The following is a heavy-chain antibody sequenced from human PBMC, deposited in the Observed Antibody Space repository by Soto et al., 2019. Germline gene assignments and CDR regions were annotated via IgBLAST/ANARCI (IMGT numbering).Heavy chain of an antibody. CDR2: INPNGGST. Sequence: QVQLVQSGAEVKKPGASVKVSCKTSGYTFTHYYIHWVRQAPGQGLEWVAIINPNGGSTNYAQNFRGRVTLTMDTSTTTVYMELSSLRPEDTAVFYCARELAAADHWGQGTRVTVSS. V-gene: IGHV1-46*01. D-gene: IGHD6-25*01. CDR1: GYTFTHYY. CDR3: ARELAAADH. J-gene: IGHJ4*02.